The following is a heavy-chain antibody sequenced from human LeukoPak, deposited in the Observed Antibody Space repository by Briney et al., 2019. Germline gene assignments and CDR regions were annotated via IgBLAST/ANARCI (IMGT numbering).Heavy chain of an antibody. CDR3: ARLDSAGYSSGWYGMDV. CDR1: GYSFTTHW. Sequence: GESLKISCKGSGYSFTTHWIGWVRQMPGKGLEWMGIIYPGGSDTRYSPSFQGQVTISADKSISTAYLQWSSLKASDTAMYYCARLDSAGYSSGWYGMDVWGQGTTVTVSS. CDR2: IYPGGSDT. J-gene: IGHJ6*02. D-gene: IGHD6-19*01. V-gene: IGHV5-51*01.